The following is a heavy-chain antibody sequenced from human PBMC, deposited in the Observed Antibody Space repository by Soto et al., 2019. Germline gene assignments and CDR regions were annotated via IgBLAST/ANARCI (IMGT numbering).Heavy chain of an antibody. D-gene: IGHD2-8*01. V-gene: IGHV4-31*03. Sequence: QVQLQESGPGLVKPSQTLSLTCTVSGGSISSGGYYWNWIRQHPGKGLEWIGYIYYSGSTYYNPSLKSRFTISVDTAKNQFSLKLSSVTAADTAVYYCARRKEFVYFDYWGQGALVTVSS. CDR2: IYYSGST. CDR1: GGSISSGGYY. CDR3: ARRKEFVYFDY. J-gene: IGHJ4*02.